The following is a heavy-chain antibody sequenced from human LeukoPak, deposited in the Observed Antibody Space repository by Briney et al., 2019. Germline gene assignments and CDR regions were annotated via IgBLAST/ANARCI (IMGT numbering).Heavy chain of an antibody. CDR2: IWYDGSNK. V-gene: IGHV3-33*01. Sequence: GGSLRLSCAASGFTFSSYGMHWVRQAPGKGLEWVAVIWYDGSNKYYADSVKGRSTISRDNSKNTLYLQMNSLRAEDTAVYYCARDPAVVVTPGYYFDYWGQGTLVTVSS. D-gene: IGHD3-22*01. CDR1: GFTFSSYG. CDR3: ARDPAVVVTPGYYFDY. J-gene: IGHJ4*02.